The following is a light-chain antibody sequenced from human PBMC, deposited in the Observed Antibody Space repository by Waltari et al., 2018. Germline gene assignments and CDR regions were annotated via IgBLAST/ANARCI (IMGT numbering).Light chain of an antibody. Sequence: SALTQPASVSGSPGQSITISCTGTSSDVGGYNFVSWYQQHPGKAPKLMIFDVSNRPSGVSNRFAGSNSGNTASRTISGLQAGDEAAYYCTSYTSSSTLFGGGTKLTVL. J-gene: IGLJ2*01. V-gene: IGLV2-14*03. CDR2: DVS. CDR3: TSYTSSSTL. CDR1: SSDVGGYNF.